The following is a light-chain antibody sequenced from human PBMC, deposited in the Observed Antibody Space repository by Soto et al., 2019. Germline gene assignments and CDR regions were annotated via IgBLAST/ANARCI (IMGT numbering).Light chain of an antibody. CDR2: SAS. J-gene: IGKJ2*01. CDR3: QLYGSSPQYT. CDR1: QSDSSSS. Sequence: EIVLTQSPGTLSLSPGERATLSCRASQSDSSSSLAWYQQKPGQAPRLLIYSASSRATGIPDKFSGSGSGTDFTLTITRLEPVDFAVYYCQLYGSSPQYTFGQGTKLEIK. V-gene: IGKV3-20*01.